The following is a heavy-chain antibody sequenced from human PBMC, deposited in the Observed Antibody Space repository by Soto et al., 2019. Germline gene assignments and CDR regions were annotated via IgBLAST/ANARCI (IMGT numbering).Heavy chain of an antibody. V-gene: IGHV3-74*03. CDR2: IHSDGSST. Sequence: EVQLVESGGGVVQPGGSLRLSCVASDFNFGYDWMHWVRQVPGQGLVWVSRIHSDGSSTTYADSVKGGFTSSRNNAKNMLQLQMAGLRVEDTAVYYCASGDVGAFDLWGQGTMVTVSS. CDR1: DFNFGYDW. CDR3: ASGDVGAFDL. J-gene: IGHJ3*01. D-gene: IGHD1-26*01.